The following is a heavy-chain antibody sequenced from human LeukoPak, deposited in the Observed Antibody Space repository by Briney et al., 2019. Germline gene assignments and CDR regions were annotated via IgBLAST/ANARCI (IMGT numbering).Heavy chain of an antibody. CDR1: GGTFSSYA. CDR3: AGSKIGVYSGYEGYFDY. V-gene: IGHV1-69*01. Sequence: SVKVSCKASGGTFSSYAISWVRQAPGQGLEWMGGIIPIFGTANYAQKFQGRVTITADESTSTAYMELSSLRSEDTAVYYCAGSKIGVYSGYEGYFDYWGQGTLVTVSS. D-gene: IGHD5-12*01. CDR2: IIPIFGTA. J-gene: IGHJ4*02.